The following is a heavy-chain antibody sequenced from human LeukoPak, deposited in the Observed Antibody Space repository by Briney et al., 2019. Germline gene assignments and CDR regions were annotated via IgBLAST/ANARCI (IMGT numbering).Heavy chain of an antibody. CDR2: IYSGGST. CDR3: AKEVYDSSGYYFDY. J-gene: IGHJ4*02. D-gene: IGHD3-22*01. CDR1: GFTVSSNY. Sequence: PGGSLRLSCAASGFTVSSNYMSWVRQAPGKGLERVSVIYSGGSTYYADSVKGRFTISRDNSKNTLYLQMNSLRAEDTAVYYCAKEVYDSSGYYFDYWGQGTLVTVSS. V-gene: IGHV3-53*01.